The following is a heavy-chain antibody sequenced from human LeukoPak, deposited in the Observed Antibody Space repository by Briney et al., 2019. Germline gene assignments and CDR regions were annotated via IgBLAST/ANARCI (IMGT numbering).Heavy chain of an antibody. V-gene: IGHV3-30*18. Sequence: GRSLRLSCAASGFTFSSYGMHWVRQAPGKGLEWVAVISYDGSNKYYADSMKGRFTISRDNSKNTLYLQMNSLRAEDTAVYYCAKTVYDILTGYDYWGQGTLVTVSS. J-gene: IGHJ4*02. CDR3: AKTVYDILTGYDY. D-gene: IGHD3-9*01. CDR1: GFTFSSYG. CDR2: ISYDGSNK.